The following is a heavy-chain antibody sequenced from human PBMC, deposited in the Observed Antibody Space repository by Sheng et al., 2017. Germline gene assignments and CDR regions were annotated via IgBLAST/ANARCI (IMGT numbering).Heavy chain of an antibody. Sequence: EVQLVESGGGLVQPRGSLRLSCTVSGFTFSRYEMNWVRQPPGKGLEWVSYIDSYAGTIYYADSVKGRFTISRDNAKNSLYLQMNNLRVEDTAVYYCARLDSTSGAFDIWGQGTLVTVSS. J-gene: IGHJ3*02. CDR2: IDSYAGTI. CDR1: GFTFSRYE. CDR3: ARLDSTSGAFDI. D-gene: IGHD1-1*01. V-gene: IGHV3-48*03.